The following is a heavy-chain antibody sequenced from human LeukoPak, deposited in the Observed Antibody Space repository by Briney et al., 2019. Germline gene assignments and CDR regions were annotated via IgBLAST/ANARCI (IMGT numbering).Heavy chain of an antibody. J-gene: IGHJ6*03. CDR1: GYTFTSYY. CDR2: INPSGGST. V-gene: IGHV1-46*01. Sequence: GASVKVSCKASGYTFTSYYMHWVRQAPGQGLEWMGIINPSGGSTSYAQKFQGRVTMTRDTSTSTVYMELSSLRSEDTAVYYCARDSYGSGSYWFYYYYYMDVWGKGTTVTISS. CDR3: ARDSYGSGSYWFYYYYYMDV. D-gene: IGHD3-10*01.